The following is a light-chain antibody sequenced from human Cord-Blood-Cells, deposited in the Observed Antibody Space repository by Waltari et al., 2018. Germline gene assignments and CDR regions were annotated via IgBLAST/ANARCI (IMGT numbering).Light chain of an antibody. CDR2: DVS. CDR3: SSYTSSSTYV. V-gene: IGLV2-14*03. CDR1: SSDVGGYNY. J-gene: IGLJ1*01. Sequence: QSALTQPASVSWSPGQSITISCTGTSSDVGGYNYVSWYQQHPGTAPKLMIYDVSNRPSGVSNRFSGSKAGNTASLTISGLQAEDEADYYCSSYTSSSTYVFGTGTKVTVL.